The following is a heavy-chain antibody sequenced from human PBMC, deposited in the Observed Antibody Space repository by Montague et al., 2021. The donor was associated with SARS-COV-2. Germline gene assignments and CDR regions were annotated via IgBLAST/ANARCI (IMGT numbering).Heavy chain of an antibody. Sequence: SVKVSCKVSGYTLTELSVHWVRQAPGKGLEWMGGFEPEDGETIYAQKFQGRVTMTEDTSTDTAYMELSSLRSEDTAVYCCATTTAMVLGDWFDPWGQGTLVTVSS. CDR3: ATTTAMVLGDWFDP. J-gene: IGHJ5*02. CDR2: FEPEDGET. D-gene: IGHD5-18*01. CDR1: GYTLTELS. V-gene: IGHV1-24*01.